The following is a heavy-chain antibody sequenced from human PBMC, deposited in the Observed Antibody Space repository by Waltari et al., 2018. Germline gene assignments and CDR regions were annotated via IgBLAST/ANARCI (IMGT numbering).Heavy chain of an antibody. CDR2: INAGGSDT. CDR3: AKGECGTTSCYWEYYYYMDV. Sequence: EVQLVESGGGLVQPGGSLRLSCAASGLTFSSYALSWVRPAPGQGLEWVSTINAGGSDTYYADSVKGRFTISRDNSKSTLFLQRSSRRAEDTALYYCAKGECGTTSCYWEYYYYMDVWGKGTTVTVSS. CDR1: GLTFSSYA. V-gene: IGHV3-23*04. D-gene: IGHD2-2*01. J-gene: IGHJ6*03.